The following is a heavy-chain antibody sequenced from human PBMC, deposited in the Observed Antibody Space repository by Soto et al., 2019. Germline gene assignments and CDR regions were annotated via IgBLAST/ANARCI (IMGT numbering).Heavy chain of an antibody. CDR2: IIGTASRT. Sequence: GGSLTPSCARSGFTPITTPFGWVRQPPGKGLGWVRTIIGTASRTYYVDSVKGRFFISRDNSKNTVTLRTDNLTLDETGVYDCTYSFRYLDNWGQGTRVTVSS. CDR3: TYSFRYLDN. V-gene: IGHV3-23*05. CDR1: GFTPITTP. J-gene: IGHJ4*02. D-gene: IGHD2-15*01.